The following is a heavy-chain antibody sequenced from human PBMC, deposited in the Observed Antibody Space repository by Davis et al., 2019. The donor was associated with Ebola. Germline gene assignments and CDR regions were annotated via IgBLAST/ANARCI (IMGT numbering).Heavy chain of an antibody. V-gene: IGHV1-2*02. Sequence: ASVKVSCKASGYTFTNYYIHWVRQAPGQGLEWMGWINPNSGVTDYALKFQGRVTMTRDTSISTAYMELSRLRSDDTAVYYCARGHGAAPGYWGQGTLVTVSS. CDR2: INPNSGVT. CDR3: ARGHGAAPGY. CDR1: GYTFTNYY. D-gene: IGHD3-16*01. J-gene: IGHJ4*02.